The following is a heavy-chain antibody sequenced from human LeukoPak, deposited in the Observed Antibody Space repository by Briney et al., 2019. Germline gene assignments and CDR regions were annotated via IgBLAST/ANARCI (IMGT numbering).Heavy chain of an antibody. Sequence: GRSLRLSCAASGFTFDDYAMHWVRQAPGKGLEWVSGISWNSGSTYYADSVKGRFTISRDNSKDTLYLQMNSLRAEDTAVYYCAKPHYSGSTYLYYFDYWGQGTLVTVSS. CDR2: ISWNSGST. J-gene: IGHJ4*02. D-gene: IGHD6-19*01. CDR1: GFTFDDYA. V-gene: IGHV3-9*01. CDR3: AKPHYSGSTYLYYFDY.